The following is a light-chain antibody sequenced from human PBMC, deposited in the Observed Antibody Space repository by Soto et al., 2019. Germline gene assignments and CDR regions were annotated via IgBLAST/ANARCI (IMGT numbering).Light chain of an antibody. J-gene: IGKJ5*01. Sequence: EIVLTQSPGTLSLSPGERATLSCRASQRLSSNYLAWFQQKPGQAPRLLIYGASTRATGIPARFSGSGSGTEFTLTISSLQSEDFAVYYCQQYNNWPPFTFGQGTRLEIK. CDR3: QQYNNWPPFT. CDR2: GAS. V-gene: IGKV3-15*01. CDR1: QRLSSN.